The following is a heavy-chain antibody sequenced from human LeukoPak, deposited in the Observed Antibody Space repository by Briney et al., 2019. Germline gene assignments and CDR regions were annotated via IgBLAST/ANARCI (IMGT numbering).Heavy chain of an antibody. D-gene: IGHD3/OR15-3a*01. CDR1: GFTFSSYW. Sequence: GGSLRLSCAASGFTFSSYWMSWVRQAPGKGLEWVANIKQAGSEKSYVDSVKGRFTISRDNAKHSLYLQMNRRRAEDTAVYYCARYDFLTGYYSHFDCWGQGTLVTDSS. J-gene: IGHJ4*02. CDR3: ARYDFLTGYYSHFDC. CDR2: IKQAGSEK. V-gene: IGHV3-7*01.